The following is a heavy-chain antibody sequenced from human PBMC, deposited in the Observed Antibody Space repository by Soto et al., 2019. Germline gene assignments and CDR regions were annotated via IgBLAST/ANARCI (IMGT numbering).Heavy chain of an antibody. Sequence: HVQLQQSGPGLVKPSQTLSLTCVISGDSVSSNSAAWNWIRQSPSRGLEWLGRTYFRGKWYDDYAVSVKSRITINPDTSKNQFSLQLNSVTPEDTAVYYCARNSGWPPSGWFDPWGQGTLVTVSS. CDR1: GDSVSSNSAA. CDR2: TYFRGKWYD. V-gene: IGHV6-1*01. J-gene: IGHJ5*02. CDR3: ARNSGWPPSGWFDP. D-gene: IGHD6-19*01.